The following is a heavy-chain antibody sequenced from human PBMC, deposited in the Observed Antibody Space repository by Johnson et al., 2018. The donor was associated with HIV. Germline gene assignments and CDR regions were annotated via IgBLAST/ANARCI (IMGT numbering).Heavy chain of an antibody. CDR1: GFTFSSYG. CDR3: ARGTWLIPGAFDI. Sequence: QVQLVESGGGVVQPGRSLRLSCAASGFTFSSYGMHWVRQAPGKGLNWVAVISYDGSNKDYADSVKGRFTISRDNSKNTMYLQMKSLRAEDTAVYYCARGTWLIPGAFDIWGQGTMVTVSS. CDR2: ISYDGSNK. D-gene: IGHD6-19*01. V-gene: IGHV3-30-3*01. J-gene: IGHJ3*02.